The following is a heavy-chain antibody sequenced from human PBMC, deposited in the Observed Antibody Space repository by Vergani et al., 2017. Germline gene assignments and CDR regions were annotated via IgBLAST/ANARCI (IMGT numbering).Heavy chain of an antibody. CDR1: GASVSSSSYY. D-gene: IGHD3-10*01. CDR3: ARGVLREGTEY. CDR2: ILYSGSA. V-gene: IGHV4-61*10. J-gene: IGHJ4*02. Sequence: QVQLQESGPGLVKPSETLSLTCTVSGASVSSSSYYWNWIRQPAGKRLEFIGYILYSGSAKYTPSLRSRVTISRDTSKNQFSLRLNSVTAAATAVYDCARGVLREGTEYWGQGTLVTVSS.